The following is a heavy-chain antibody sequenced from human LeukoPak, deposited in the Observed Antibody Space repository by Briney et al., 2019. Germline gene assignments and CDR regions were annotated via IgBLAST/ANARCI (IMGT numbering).Heavy chain of an antibody. J-gene: IGHJ4*02. CDR3: ARVPRSYYFDY. CDR2: IYYSGST. Sequence: SETLSLTCTVSGGSISSYYWSWIRQPPGKGLEWIGYIYYSGSTNYNPSLKSRVTISVDTSKNQFSLKLRSVTAADTAVYYCARVPRSYYFDYWGQGTLVTVSS. CDR1: GGSISSYY. D-gene: IGHD3-16*02. V-gene: IGHV4-59*12.